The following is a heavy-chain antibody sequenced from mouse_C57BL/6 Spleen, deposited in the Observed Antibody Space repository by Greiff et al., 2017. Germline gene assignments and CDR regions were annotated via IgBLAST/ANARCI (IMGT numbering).Heavy chain of an antibody. CDR3: ARFAPYFALDY. J-gene: IGHJ4*01. V-gene: IGHV1-7*01. CDR2: INPSSGYT. Sequence: QVQLLQSGAELAKPGASVKLSCKASGYTFTSYCMHWVKQRPGKGLEWIGYINPSSGYTKYNQKVKAKATLTADKSSSTAYMQLSSLTYEDSAVYYCARFAPYFALDYWGQGTSVTVSS. CDR1: GYTFTSYC.